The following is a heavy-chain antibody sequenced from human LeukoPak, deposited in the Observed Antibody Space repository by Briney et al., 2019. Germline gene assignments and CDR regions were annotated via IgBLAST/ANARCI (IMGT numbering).Heavy chain of an antibody. CDR2: ISYDGSNK. J-gene: IGHJ4*02. V-gene: IGHV3-30*04. CDR3: ASFTVLTGGN. Sequence: GGSLRLSCAASGFTFSSYAMHWVRQAPGKGLEWVAVISYDGSNKYYADSVKGRFTISRDNSKNTLYLQMNSLRAEDTAVYYCASFTVLTGGNWGQGTLVTVSS. D-gene: IGHD3-9*01. CDR1: GFTFSSYA.